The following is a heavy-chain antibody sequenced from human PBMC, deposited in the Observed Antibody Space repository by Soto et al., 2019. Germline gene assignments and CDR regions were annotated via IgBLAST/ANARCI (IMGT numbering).Heavy chain of an antibody. D-gene: IGHD2-15*01. J-gene: IGHJ6*02. CDR2: IIPIFGTA. CDR3: AAPNCGGGSCYSYYYYYGMDV. Sequence: SVKVSCKASGGTFSSYAISWVRQAPGQGLEWMGGIIPIFGTANYAQKFQGRVTITADESTSTAYMELSSLRSEDTAVYYCAAPNCGGGSCYSYYYYYGMDVWGQGTTVTVSS. CDR1: GGTFSSYA. V-gene: IGHV1-69*13.